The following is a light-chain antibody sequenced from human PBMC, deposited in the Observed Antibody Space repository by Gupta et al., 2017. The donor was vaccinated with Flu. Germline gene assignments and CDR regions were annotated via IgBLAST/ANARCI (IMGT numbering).Light chain of an antibody. Sequence: DIQLTQSPSFLSASVGDRVTITCRASQGISTYLVWYQQKPGKAPKLLIYAASTLQSGVPSRFSGSGSGTEFTLTISSLQPEDFATYYCQQRNIYPSSFGQGTKMEIK. J-gene: IGKJ2*03. CDR3: QQRNIYPSS. CDR2: AAS. V-gene: IGKV1-9*01. CDR1: QGISTY.